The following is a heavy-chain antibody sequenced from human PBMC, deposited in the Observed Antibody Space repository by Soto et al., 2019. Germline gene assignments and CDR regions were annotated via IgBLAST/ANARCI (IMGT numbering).Heavy chain of an antibody. J-gene: IGHJ6*02. CDR1: GYTFNTYG. CDR2: INPNFGKA. CDR3: AKTRPSSGYYYSDNYYYGMDV. D-gene: IGHD3-22*01. Sequence: SVKVSCKASGYTFNTYGITWVRHAPGQGLEWMGGINPNFGKANYAQKLQGRVTITADESTSTAYMELNSLRAEDTAVYYCAKTRPSSGYYYSDNYYYGMDVWGQGTTVTVSS. V-gene: IGHV1-69*13.